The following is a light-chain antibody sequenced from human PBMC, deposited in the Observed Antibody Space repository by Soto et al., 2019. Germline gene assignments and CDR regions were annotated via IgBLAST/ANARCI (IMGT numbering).Light chain of an antibody. CDR2: KAS. CDR3: QQYNSYWA. CDR1: QSISSW. Sequence: DIQMTQSPSTLSASVGDRVTITCRASQSISSWLAWYQQKPGKAPTLLIYKASSFESGVPSRFSGSGSGTEFILTISRLQPDDFATYYCQQYNSYWAFGQGTKVEIK. V-gene: IGKV1-5*03. J-gene: IGKJ1*01.